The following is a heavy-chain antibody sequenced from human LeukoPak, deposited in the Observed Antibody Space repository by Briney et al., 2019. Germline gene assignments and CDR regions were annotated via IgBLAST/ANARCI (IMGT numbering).Heavy chain of an antibody. J-gene: IGHJ6*02. V-gene: IGHV3-7*01. D-gene: IGHD6-19*01. CDR2: IKQDGSEK. CDR1: GFTFSSYW. Sequence: GGSLRLSCAASGFTFSSYWMSWVRQAPGKGLEWVANIKQDGSEKYYVDSVKGRFTISRDNAKNSLYLQMSSLRAEDTAVYYCARVDSGWYIYYYYYGMDVWGQGTTVTVSS. CDR3: ARVDSGWYIYYYYYGMDV.